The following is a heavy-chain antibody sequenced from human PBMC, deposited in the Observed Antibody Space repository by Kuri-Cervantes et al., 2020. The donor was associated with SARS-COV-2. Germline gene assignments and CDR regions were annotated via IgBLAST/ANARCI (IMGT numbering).Heavy chain of an antibody. CDR3: ARASPGVIYYYYGMDV. J-gene: IGHJ6*02. CDR1: GYMFIDYY. Sequence: ASVKVSCKVSGYMFIDYYVYWVRQAPGQGLEWMGRIDPHSGGTKFAQRFQGRVTLPRDTPISTTYMELSSLRSEDTAVYYCARASPGVIYYYYGMDVWGQGTTVTVSS. V-gene: IGHV1-2*06. D-gene: IGHD3-10*01. CDR2: IDPHSGGT.